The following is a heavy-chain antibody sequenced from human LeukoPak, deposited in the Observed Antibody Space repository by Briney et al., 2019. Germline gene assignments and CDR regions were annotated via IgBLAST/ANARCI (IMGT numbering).Heavy chain of an antibody. J-gene: IGHJ3*02. V-gene: IGHV4-34*01. D-gene: IGHD6-19*01. Sequence: PSETLSLTCAVYGGSFSGYYWSWIRQPPGKGLEWIGKINHSGSTNYNPSLKSRVTISVDTSKNQFSLKLSSVTAADTAVYYCVSESGRSDAFDIWGQGTMVTVSS. CDR3: VSESGRSDAFDI. CDR1: GGSFSGYY. CDR2: INHSGST.